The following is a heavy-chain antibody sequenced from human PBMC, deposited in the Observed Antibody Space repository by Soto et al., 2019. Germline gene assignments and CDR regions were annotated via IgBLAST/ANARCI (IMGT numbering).Heavy chain of an antibody. CDR3: ARLGIAARPGPVNHYFGC. V-gene: IGHV5-51*01. Sequence: LGESLKISCKGSGYSFTSYWIGWVRQMPGKGLEWMGIIYPGDSDTRYSPSFQGQVTISADKAISTAYLQWSSLKASDTARYYCARLGIAARPGPVNHYFGCWGQGTLVTVSS. CDR1: GYSFTSYW. D-gene: IGHD6-6*01. J-gene: IGHJ4*02. CDR2: IYPGDSDT.